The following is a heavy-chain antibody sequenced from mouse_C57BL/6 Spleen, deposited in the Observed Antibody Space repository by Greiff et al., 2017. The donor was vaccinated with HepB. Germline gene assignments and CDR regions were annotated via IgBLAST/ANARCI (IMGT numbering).Heavy chain of an antibody. CDR2: IYPGDGDT. Sequence: QVQLQQSGPELVKPGASVKISCKASGYAFSSSWMNWVKQRPGKGLEWIGRIYPGDGDTNYNGKFKGKATLTADKSSSTAYMQLSSLTSEDAAVYFCAGSRGYYGSSYWYFEGWGTGTTVTVSS. J-gene: IGHJ1*03. CDR1: GYAFSSSW. CDR3: AGSRGYYGSSYWYFEG. D-gene: IGHD1-1*01. V-gene: IGHV1-82*01.